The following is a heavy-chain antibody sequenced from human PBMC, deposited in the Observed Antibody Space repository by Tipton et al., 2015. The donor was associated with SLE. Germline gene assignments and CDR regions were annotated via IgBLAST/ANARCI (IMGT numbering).Heavy chain of an antibody. CDR2: INHSGST. V-gene: IGHV4-34*01. CDR1: GGSFSGYY. D-gene: IGHD3-22*01. CDR3: ARGTNYDSSGYYSY. J-gene: IGHJ4*02. Sequence: TLSLTCAVYGGSFSGYYWSWIRQPPGKGLEWIGEINHSGSTNYNPSLKNRVTISVDTPKNQFSLKLSSVTAADTALYYCARGTNYDSSGYYSYWGQGTLVTVSS.